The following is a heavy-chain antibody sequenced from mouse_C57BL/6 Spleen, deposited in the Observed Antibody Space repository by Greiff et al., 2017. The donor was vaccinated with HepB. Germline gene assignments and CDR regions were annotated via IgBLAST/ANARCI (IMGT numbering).Heavy chain of an antibody. CDR1: GFTFSDYG. V-gene: IGHV5-17*01. Sequence: EVQLVESGGGLVKPGGSLKLSCAASGFTFSDYGMHWVRQAPEKGLEWVAYISSGSSTIYYADTVKGRFTISRDNAKNTLFLQMTSLRSEDTAMYYCARDYGSLWYFDVWGTGTTVTVSS. D-gene: IGHD1-1*01. CDR2: ISSGSSTI. CDR3: ARDYGSLWYFDV. J-gene: IGHJ1*03.